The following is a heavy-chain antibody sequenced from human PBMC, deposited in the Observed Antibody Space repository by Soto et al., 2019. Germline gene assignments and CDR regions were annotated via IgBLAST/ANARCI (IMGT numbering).Heavy chain of an antibody. D-gene: IGHD6-13*01. V-gene: IGHV1-8*01. CDR3: ARRGYSSSWYYYYYYGMDV. CDR1: GGTFTGYD. Sequence: ASVKVSCKASGGTFTGYDINWLRQATGQGLEWMGWMNPNSGNTGYAQKFQGRVTMTRNTAISTAYMELSSLRSEDTAVYYCARRGYSSSWYYYYYYGMDVWGQGTTVTVSS. CDR2: MNPNSGNT. J-gene: IGHJ6*02.